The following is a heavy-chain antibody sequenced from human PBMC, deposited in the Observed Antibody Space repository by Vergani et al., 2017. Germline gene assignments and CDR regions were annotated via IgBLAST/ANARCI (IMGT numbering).Heavy chain of an antibody. CDR1: GYSFTSYW. J-gene: IGHJ2*01. V-gene: IGHV5-51*01. CDR2: IYPGDSDT. D-gene: IGHD3-10*01. Sequence: EVQLVQSGAEVKKPGESLKISCKGSGYSFTSYWIGWVRQMPGKGLEWMGIIYPGDSDTRYSPSFRGQVTISADKSISTAYLQWSSLQASDTAMYYCARQLITMVRGVPNPLDWYFDLWGRGTLVTVSS. CDR3: ARQLITMVRGVPNPLDWYFDL.